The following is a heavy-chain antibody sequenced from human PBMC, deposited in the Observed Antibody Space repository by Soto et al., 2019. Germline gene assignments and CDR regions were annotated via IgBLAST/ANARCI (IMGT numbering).Heavy chain of an antibody. CDR1: GDTISTGGYS. CDR3: ATETYGVYVGYFDP. D-gene: IGHD4-17*01. J-gene: IGHJ5*02. Sequence: QLQLQESGSRLVKSSETLSLTCAVSGDTISTGGYSSAWIRQPPGKALAWIGHTDHCGNSYYNPSLKSRVIISVDRSNNKCSLKLSCVTAADTAVYYCATETYGVYVGYFDPWGQGPLVTV. CDR2: TDHCGNS. V-gene: IGHV4-30-2*01.